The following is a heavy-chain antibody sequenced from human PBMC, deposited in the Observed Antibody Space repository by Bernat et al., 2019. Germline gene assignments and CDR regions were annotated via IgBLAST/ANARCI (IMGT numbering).Heavy chain of an antibody. CDR1: GGSFSGYY. CDR2: TNQSGST. D-gene: IGHD3-16*01. Sequence: QVQLQQWGAGLLKPSETLSLTCAVYGGSFSGYYWSWIRQPPGKGLEWIGETNQSGSTNYNPSLKRRVTISGDTSKNQVYLKLSSVTAADTAVYYCARGITNGGGFDPWGQGTLVTVSS. J-gene: IGHJ5*02. CDR3: ARGITNGGGFDP. V-gene: IGHV4-34*01.